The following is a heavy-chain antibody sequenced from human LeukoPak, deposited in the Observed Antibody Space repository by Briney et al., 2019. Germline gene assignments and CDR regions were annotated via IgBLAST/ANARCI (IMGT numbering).Heavy chain of an antibody. D-gene: IGHD3-10*01. CDR2: ISCKCSYI. CDR1: GFTFSSYS. V-gene: IGHV3-21*01. CDR3: ARLDYGSGSYYDDY. J-gene: IGHJ4*02. Sequence: GGSVRLSCAASGFTFSSYSMNWVRQAPGKGLEWVSFISCKCSYIYYADSVKGRFTISRDNAKNSLYLQMNSLRAEDTAVFYCARLDYGSGSYYDDYWGQGTLVTVSS.